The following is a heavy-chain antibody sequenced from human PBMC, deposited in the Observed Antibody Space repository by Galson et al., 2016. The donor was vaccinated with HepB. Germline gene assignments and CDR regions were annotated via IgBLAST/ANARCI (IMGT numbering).Heavy chain of an antibody. CDR2: INHYGSV. V-gene: IGHV4-34*01. J-gene: IGHJ4*01. Sequence: SETLSLTCAVYGETFSGYYWTWIRQPPGEGLQWIGEINHYGSVNYSPSLKSRVTLSVDTSKNQFSLRLKYVTAADTAVYYCARERGGYCTETTCERGQLLYWGQGNLVTVSP. CDR3: ARERGGYCTETTCERGQLLY. CDR1: GETFSGYY. D-gene: IGHD2-8*02.